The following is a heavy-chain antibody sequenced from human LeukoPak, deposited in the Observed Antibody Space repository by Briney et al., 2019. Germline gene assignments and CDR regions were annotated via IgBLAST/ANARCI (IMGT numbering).Heavy chain of an antibody. CDR1: GGSISSSNW. D-gene: IGHD6-19*01. CDR3: ARDQNSGCPPAY. Sequence: PSGTLSLTCAVSGGSISSSNWWSWVRQPPGKELEWIGEIYHSGSTNYNPSLKSRVTISVEKSKNQFSLKLSSVTAADTAVYYCARDQNSGCPPAYWGQGTLVTVSS. J-gene: IGHJ4*02. CDR2: IYHSGST. V-gene: IGHV4-4*02.